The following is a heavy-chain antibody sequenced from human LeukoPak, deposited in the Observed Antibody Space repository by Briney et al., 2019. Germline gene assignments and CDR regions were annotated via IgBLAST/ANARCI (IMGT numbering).Heavy chain of an antibody. J-gene: IGHJ6*02. D-gene: IGHD3-10*01. Sequence: ASVKVSCKASGCTFTSYGISWVRQAPGQGLEWMGWISAYNGNTNYAQKLQGRVTMTTDTSTSTAYMELRSLRSDDTAVYYCARHGSGSYAHGMDVWGQGTTVTVSS. V-gene: IGHV1-18*01. CDR2: ISAYNGNT. CDR3: ARHGSGSYAHGMDV. CDR1: GCTFTSYG.